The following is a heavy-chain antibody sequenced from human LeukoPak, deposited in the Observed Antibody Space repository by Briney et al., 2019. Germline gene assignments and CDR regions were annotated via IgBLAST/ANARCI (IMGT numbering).Heavy chain of an antibody. CDR1: GFTFSSYS. V-gene: IGHV3-30*02. Sequence: GGSLRLSCAASGFTFSSYSMNWVRQAPGKGLEWVTFIRYDGSSEYYADSVKGRFTISRDNSKDTPYLQMSNLRTDDTAVYYCTKDHYYGSGTYTNYHMDVWGTGTAVIISS. CDR3: TKDHYYGSGTYTNYHMDV. CDR2: IRYDGSSE. J-gene: IGHJ6*03. D-gene: IGHD3-10*01.